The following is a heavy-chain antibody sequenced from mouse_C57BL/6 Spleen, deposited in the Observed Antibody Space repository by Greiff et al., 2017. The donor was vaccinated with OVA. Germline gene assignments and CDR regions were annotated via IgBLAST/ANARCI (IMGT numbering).Heavy chain of an antibody. V-gene: IGHV1-76*01. J-gene: IGHJ4*01. CDR3: ARQSPYQGYAMDY. CDR2: IYPGSGNT. D-gene: IGHD6-2*01. CDR1: GYTFTDYY. Sequence: QVQLKQSGAELVRPGASVKLSCKASGYTFTDYYINWVKQRPGQGLEWIARIYPGSGNTYYNEKFKGKATLTAEKSSSTAYMQLSSLTSEDSAVYFCARQSPYQGYAMDYWGQGTSVTVSS.